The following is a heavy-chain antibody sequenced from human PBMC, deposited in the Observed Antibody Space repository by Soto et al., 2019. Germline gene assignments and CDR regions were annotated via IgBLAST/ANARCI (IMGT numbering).Heavy chain of an antibody. Sequence: TSETLSLTCAVYGGSFSGYYWSWIRQPPGKGLEWIGEINHSGSTNYNPSLKSRVTISVDTSKNQFSLKLSSVTAADTAVYYCARNVRITIFGVVIDYYYGMDVWGQGTTVTVSS. D-gene: IGHD3-3*01. CDR1: GGSFSGYY. V-gene: IGHV4-34*01. J-gene: IGHJ6*02. CDR2: INHSGST. CDR3: ARNVRITIFGVVIDYYYGMDV.